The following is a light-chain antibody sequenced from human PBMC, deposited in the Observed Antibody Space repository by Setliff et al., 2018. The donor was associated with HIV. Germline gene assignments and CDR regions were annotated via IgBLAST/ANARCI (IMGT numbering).Light chain of an antibody. J-gene: IGLJ2*01. CDR1: SSNIGAGYD. Sequence: QSVLTQPPSVSGAPGQRVTISCTGSSSNIGAGYDVHWYQQLPGTAPKLLIYVNTNRPSGVPDRFSGSKSGTSASLAITGLQAEDEADYFCQSYDSLSEVVFGGGTKVNVL. V-gene: IGLV1-40*01. CDR3: QSYDSLSEVV. CDR2: VNT.